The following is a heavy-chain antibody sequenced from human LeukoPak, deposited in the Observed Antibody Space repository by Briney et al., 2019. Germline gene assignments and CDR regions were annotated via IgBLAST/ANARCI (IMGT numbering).Heavy chain of an antibody. J-gene: IGHJ4*02. Sequence: ASVKVSCKASGGTFSSYAISWVRQAPGQGLEWMGGIIPIFGTANYAQKFQGRVTITTDESTSTAYMELSSLRSEDTAVYYRARGGYCSSTSCYKGEGNSFDYWGQGTLVTVSS. CDR3: ARGGYCSSTSCYKGEGNSFDY. CDR2: IIPIFGTA. D-gene: IGHD2-2*02. V-gene: IGHV1-69*05. CDR1: GGTFSSYA.